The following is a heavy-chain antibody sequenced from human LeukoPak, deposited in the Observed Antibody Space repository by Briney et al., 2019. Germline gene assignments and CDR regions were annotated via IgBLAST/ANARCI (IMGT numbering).Heavy chain of an antibody. CDR3: ARSSSWYGGWNWFDP. CDR2: INHSGST. V-gene: IGHV4-34*01. CDR1: GGSISSYY. D-gene: IGHD6-13*01. J-gene: IGHJ5*02. Sequence: SETLSLTCTVSGGSISSYYWSWIRQPPGKGLEWIGEINHSGSTNYNPSLKSRVTISVDTSKNQFSLKLSSVTAADTAVYYCARSSSWYGGWNWFDPWGQGTLVTVSS.